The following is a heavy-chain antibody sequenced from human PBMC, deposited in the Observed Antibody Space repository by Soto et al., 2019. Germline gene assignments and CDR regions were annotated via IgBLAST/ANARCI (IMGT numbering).Heavy chain of an antibody. D-gene: IGHD3-3*01. Sequence: PGGSLRLSCAASGFTFSNAWMSWVRHAPGKGLEWVGRIKSKTDGGTTDYAAPVKGRFTISRDDSKNTLYLQMNSLKTEDTAVYYCTTATVVRFLEWLPYFDYWGQGTLVTVSS. J-gene: IGHJ4*02. V-gene: IGHV3-15*01. CDR3: TTATVVRFLEWLPYFDY. CDR1: GFTFSNAW. CDR2: IKSKTDGGTT.